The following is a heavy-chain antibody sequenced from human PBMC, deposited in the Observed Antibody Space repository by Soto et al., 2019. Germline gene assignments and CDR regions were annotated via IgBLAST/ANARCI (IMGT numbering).Heavy chain of an antibody. Sequence: QVQLVQSGAEVKKPGSSVKVSCKASGGTFSSYAISWVRQAPGQGLEWMGGIIPIFGTANYAQKFQGRVTITADESRSTAYMELSSLRSEDTAVYYCASATRYCSSTSCYYFGTDRHYYYYGMDVWGQGTTVTVSS. J-gene: IGHJ6*02. CDR1: GGTFSSYA. V-gene: IGHV1-69*01. D-gene: IGHD2-2*01. CDR2: IIPIFGTA. CDR3: ASATRYCSSTSCYYFGTDRHYYYYGMDV.